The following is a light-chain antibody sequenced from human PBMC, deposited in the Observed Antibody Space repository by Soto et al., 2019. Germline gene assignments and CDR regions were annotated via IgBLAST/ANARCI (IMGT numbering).Light chain of an antibody. J-gene: IGLJ7*01. CDR3: QSYDMSRAV. CDR1: SGSIASNY. V-gene: IGLV6-57*02. Sequence: NFMLTQPHSVSESPGKTVTISCTGSSGSIASNYVQWYQQRPGSAPTTVIYEDNQRPSGAPDRFSGSIDLSSNSASLTISGLKTEDEADYYCQSYDMSRAVFGGGTQLTVL. CDR2: EDN.